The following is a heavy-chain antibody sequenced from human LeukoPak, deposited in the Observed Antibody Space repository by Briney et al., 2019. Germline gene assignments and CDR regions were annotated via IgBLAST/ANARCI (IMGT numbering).Heavy chain of an antibody. J-gene: IGHJ4*02. CDR1: GFSFDKFW. CDR2: VKHDGSVE. Sequence: PGGSLRLSCAASGFSFDKFWMSWVRQAPGKGLEWVANVKHDGSVEQYVDSAKGRFTISRDNAKNSVYLQMNSLRAGDTAVYYCAKDLTEYYYGSGIYWGQGTLVTVSS. D-gene: IGHD3-10*01. V-gene: IGHV3-7*01. CDR3: AKDLTEYYYGSGIY.